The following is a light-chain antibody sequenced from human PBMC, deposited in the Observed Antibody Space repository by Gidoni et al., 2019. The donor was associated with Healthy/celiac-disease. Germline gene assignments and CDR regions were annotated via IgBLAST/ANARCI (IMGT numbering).Light chain of an antibody. CDR3: QQYNNWLRRT. J-gene: IGKJ1*01. CDR2: GAS. CDR1: QSVSSN. Sequence: EIVITQSPATLSVSPGERATLSCRASQSVSSNLAGYQQKPGQAPRLLIYGASTRATGIPARFSGSGSGTEFTLTISSLQSEDFAVYYCQQYNNWLRRTFGQGTKVEIE. V-gene: IGKV3-15*01.